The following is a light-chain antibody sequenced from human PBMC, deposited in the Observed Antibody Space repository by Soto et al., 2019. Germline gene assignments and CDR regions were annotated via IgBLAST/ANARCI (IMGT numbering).Light chain of an antibody. CDR2: DAS. CDR3: QQYNTYPLT. Sequence: DIQTTQSPSTLPASVGDRFTITCRASQSISTWLAWYQHKPGKAPKLLIYDASSLESGVPSRFSGSESGTEFTLTISSLQPDDFATYYCQQYNTYPLTFGGGTKVDIK. V-gene: IGKV1-5*01. CDR1: QSISTW. J-gene: IGKJ4*01.